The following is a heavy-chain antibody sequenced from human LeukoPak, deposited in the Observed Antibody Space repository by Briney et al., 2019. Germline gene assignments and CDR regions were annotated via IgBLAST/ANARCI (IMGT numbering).Heavy chain of an antibody. CDR3: ARSPKNVAYNSGLDYFDF. CDR1: GYSFTSYW. J-gene: IGHJ4*02. D-gene: IGHD5-12*01. Sequence: GESLKISCKGSGYSFTSYWIGWVRQMPGKGLEWMGILYPGDSDTRYSPSFQGQVTISADKSISTAYLQWSSLKASDTAMFYCARSPKNVAYNSGLDYFDFWGQGTLVTVSS. V-gene: IGHV5-51*01. CDR2: LYPGDSDT.